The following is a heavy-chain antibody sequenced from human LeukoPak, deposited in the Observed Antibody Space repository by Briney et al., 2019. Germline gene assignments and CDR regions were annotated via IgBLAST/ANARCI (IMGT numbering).Heavy chain of an antibody. CDR2: IYYSGST. D-gene: IGHD1-1*01. Sequence: MASETLSLTCTVSGYSISSGYYWGWIRQPPGKGLEWIGYIYYSGSTNYNPSLKSRVTISVDTSKNQFSLKLSSVTAADTAVYYCARTPKLERRYYYYYYMDVWGKGTTVTVSS. J-gene: IGHJ6*03. CDR3: ARTPKLERRYYYYYYMDV. CDR1: GYSISSGYY. V-gene: IGHV4-38-2*02.